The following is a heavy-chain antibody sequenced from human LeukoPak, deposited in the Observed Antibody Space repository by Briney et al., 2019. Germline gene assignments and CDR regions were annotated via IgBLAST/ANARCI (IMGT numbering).Heavy chain of an antibody. CDR1: GYTFTGYY. Sequence: ASVKVSCKASGYTFTGYYMHWVRQAPGQGLEWMGWINPNSGGTNYAQKFQGRVTMTRDTSISTAYMELSRLRSDDTAVYYCARERKGYYDSSGYYGLTFDYWGQGTQVTVSS. CDR2: INPNSGGT. D-gene: IGHD3-22*01. V-gene: IGHV1-2*02. CDR3: ARERKGYYDSSGYYGLTFDY. J-gene: IGHJ4*02.